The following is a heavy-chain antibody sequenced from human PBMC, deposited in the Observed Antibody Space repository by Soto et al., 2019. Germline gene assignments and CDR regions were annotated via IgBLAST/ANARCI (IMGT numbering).Heavy chain of an antibody. CDR3: AKDAIAGDGVWLAHD. CDR2: LYGSGRGI. V-gene: IGHV3-23*01. J-gene: IGHJ4*02. D-gene: IGHD5-12*01. Sequence: AGGSLRLSCAASGFTFSSYAVIWIRQVPGRGLEWVSGLYGSGRGIHYSDSVKGRFTISRDNSAYSVYLQMNNLRVDDTAVYYCAKDAIAGDGVWLAHDWGQGTVVTVSS. CDR1: GFTFSSYA.